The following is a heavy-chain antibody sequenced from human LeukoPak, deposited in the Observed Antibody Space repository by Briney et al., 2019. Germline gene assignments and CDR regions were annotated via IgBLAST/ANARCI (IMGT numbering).Heavy chain of an antibody. J-gene: IGHJ5*02. V-gene: IGHV4-38-2*02. CDR3: AREQRRTTVTAYNWFDP. D-gene: IGHD4-17*01. Sequence: PSETLSLTCAVSGYSISSGYQWGWIRQPPGKGLEWIVSIDHSASTYYNPSLKSRVTISVDTSKNQISLKLNSVAAPDTSENDCAREQRRTTVTAYNWFDPWGQGTLVTVSS. CDR1: GYSISSGYQ. CDR2: IDHSAST.